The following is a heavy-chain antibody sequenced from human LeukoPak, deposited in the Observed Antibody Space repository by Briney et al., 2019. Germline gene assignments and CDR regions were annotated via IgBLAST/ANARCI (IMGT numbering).Heavy chain of an antibody. CDR2: ISSSGSTI. D-gene: IGHD1-26*01. V-gene: IGHV3-11*04. CDR3: ARDQPNIVGASAFDS. Sequence: GGSLRLSCAASGFTFSDYYMSWIRQAPGKGLEWVSYISSSGSTIYYADSVKGRFTISRDNAKNSLYLQMISLRAEDTAVYYCARDQPNIVGASAFDSWGQGTLVTVSS. CDR1: GFTFSDYY. J-gene: IGHJ4*02.